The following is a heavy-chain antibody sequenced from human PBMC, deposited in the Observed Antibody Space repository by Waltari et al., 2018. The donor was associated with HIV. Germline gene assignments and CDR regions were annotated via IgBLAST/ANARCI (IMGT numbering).Heavy chain of an antibody. Sequence: EIQLLESGGTLVQPGKSLRLACVASGFNFDDFAMHWVRQVPGKGPEWVSGMSWNSVLVGYADSVKGRFTVSRDNDRNSLFLQMDSLRIEDTALYFCAKDMNRHAHDSAGYLVTSTFESWGQGTLVTVSS. CDR1: GFNFDDFA. J-gene: IGHJ4*02. D-gene: IGHD3-22*01. CDR2: MSWNSVLV. CDR3: AKDMNRHAHDSAGYLVTSTFES. V-gene: IGHV3-9*01.